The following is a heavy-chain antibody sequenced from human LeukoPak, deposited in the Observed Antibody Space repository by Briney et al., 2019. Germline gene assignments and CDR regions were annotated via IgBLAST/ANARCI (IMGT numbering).Heavy chain of an antibody. CDR3: ALGSSSWYGYFQH. CDR2: IYYSGST. D-gene: IGHD6-13*01. V-gene: IGHV4-59*01. CDR1: GGSFSGYY. J-gene: IGHJ1*01. Sequence: SETLSLTCAVYGGSFSGYYWSWIRQPPGKGLEWIGYIYYSGSTNYNPSLKSRVTISVDTSKNQFSLKLSSVTAADTAVYYCALGSSSWYGYFQHWGQGTLVTVSS.